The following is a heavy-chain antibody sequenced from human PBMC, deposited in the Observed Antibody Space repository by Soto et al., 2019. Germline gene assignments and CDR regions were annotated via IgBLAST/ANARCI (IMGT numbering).Heavy chain of an antibody. CDR3: AIDGDSSSPFDI. Sequence: QVQLVQSGAEVKKPGASVKVSCKASGYTFTGNYMHWVRQAPGQGLEWMGWINPNSGGTNYAQKFLGSVTVTRDTSISTAYMELSRLRSDDTAVYYCAIDGDSSSPFDIWGQGTMVTVSS. D-gene: IGHD6-6*01. CDR1: GYTFTGNY. CDR2: INPNSGGT. V-gene: IGHV1-2*02. J-gene: IGHJ3*02.